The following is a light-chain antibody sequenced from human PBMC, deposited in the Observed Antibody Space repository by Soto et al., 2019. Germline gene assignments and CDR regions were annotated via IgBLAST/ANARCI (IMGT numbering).Light chain of an antibody. Sequence: EIVLTQSPGTLSLSPGERVTLSCRASQSVAGSYLAWYQQKPGQAPRLLIHGASSRAPGIPDRFSGSGSGTDFTLTTSRLEPEDFAVYYYQHYAAPPITFGQGTRLEIK. CDR3: QHYAAPPIT. V-gene: IGKV3-20*01. CDR2: GAS. CDR1: QSVAGSY. J-gene: IGKJ5*01.